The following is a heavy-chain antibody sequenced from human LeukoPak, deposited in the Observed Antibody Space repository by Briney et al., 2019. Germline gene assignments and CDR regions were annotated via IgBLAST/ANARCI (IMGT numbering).Heavy chain of an antibody. D-gene: IGHD3-16*01. V-gene: IGHV3-7*01. CDR2: IKQAGSEN. CDR3: ARIRGDYYLDY. CDR1: GFIFSSYW. Sequence: GGSLRLSCAASGFIFSSYWMTWVRQAPGKGLEWVANIKQAGSENSYVDSEKGRFTISRDNAKNSLYLQINSLRAEDTAVYYCARIRGDYYLDYWGQGTLVTVS. J-gene: IGHJ4*02.